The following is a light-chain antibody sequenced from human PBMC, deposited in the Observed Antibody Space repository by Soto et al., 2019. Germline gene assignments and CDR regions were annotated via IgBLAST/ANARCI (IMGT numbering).Light chain of an antibody. J-gene: IGKJ4*01. CDR2: DAS. Sequence: DIQMTQSPSSLSASVGDRVTITCRASQSIRSWLAWYQQKPGKAPKFLIYDASSLESGVPSRFSGSGSGTDFTLTISSLQPEDFATYSCQQTYRTPLTFGGGTKVDIK. CDR3: QQTYRTPLT. CDR1: QSIRSW. V-gene: IGKV1-5*01.